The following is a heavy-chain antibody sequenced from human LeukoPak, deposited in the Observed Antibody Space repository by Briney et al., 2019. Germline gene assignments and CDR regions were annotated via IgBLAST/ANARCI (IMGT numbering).Heavy chain of an antibody. D-gene: IGHD3-22*01. J-gene: IGHJ4*02. CDR3: ARELDYYYDSSGYTAPDY. CDR2: IFSRSESI. Sequence: GGSLRLSCAASGFTFGAYTINWVRQAPGKGLEWVSCIFSRSESILYADSVKGRFTISRDNAKNSLYLQMNSLRAEDTAVYYCARELDYYYDSSGYTAPDYWGQGTLVTVSS. V-gene: IGHV3-21*01. CDR1: GFTFGAYT.